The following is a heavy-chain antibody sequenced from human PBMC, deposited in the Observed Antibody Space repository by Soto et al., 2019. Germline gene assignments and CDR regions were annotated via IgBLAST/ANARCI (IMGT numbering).Heavy chain of an antibody. CDR1: GYTFSDYY. V-gene: IGHV1-2*02. D-gene: IGHD1-1*01. CDR3: AREPATAKPEGVDF. Sequence: ASVKVSCKASGYTFSDYYIHWVRQAPGQGLEWMGWINPNSGGTKYAPKFQGGVTMTRDTSITTAYMELSRLRSGDTAVYYCAREPATAKPEGVDFWGQGTLVTVSS. J-gene: IGHJ4*02. CDR2: INPNSGGT.